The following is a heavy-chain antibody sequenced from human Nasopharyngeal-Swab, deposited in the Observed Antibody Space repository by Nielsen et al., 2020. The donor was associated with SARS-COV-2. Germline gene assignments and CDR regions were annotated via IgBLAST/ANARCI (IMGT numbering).Heavy chain of an antibody. CDR3: ARNSLNNFDI. J-gene: IGHJ3*02. CDR1: GGSISSGAYY. Sequence: SETLSLTCTVSGGSISSGAYYWTWIRQPPGKGLEWIGYILSGGNTHYSPSLQSRMTMTVDTSKNQFSLKLSSVTAADTAVYYCARNSLNNFDIWGLGTMVTVSS. V-gene: IGHV4-30-4*01. D-gene: IGHD2-21*01. CDR2: ILSGGNT.